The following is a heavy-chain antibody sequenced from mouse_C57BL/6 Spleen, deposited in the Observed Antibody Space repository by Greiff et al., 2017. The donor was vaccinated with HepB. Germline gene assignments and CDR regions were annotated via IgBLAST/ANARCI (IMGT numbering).Heavy chain of an antibody. CDR1: GYTFTSYW. J-gene: IGHJ4*01. CDR3: ARGDYGNYVYAMDY. Sequence: VKLQQPGAELVKPGASVKMSCKASGYTFTSYWITWVKQRPGQGLEWIGDIYPGSGSTNYNEKFKSKATLTVDTSSSTAYMQLSSLTSEDSAVYYCARGDYGNYVYAMDYWGQGTSVTVSS. CDR2: IYPGSGST. V-gene: IGHV1-55*01. D-gene: IGHD2-1*01.